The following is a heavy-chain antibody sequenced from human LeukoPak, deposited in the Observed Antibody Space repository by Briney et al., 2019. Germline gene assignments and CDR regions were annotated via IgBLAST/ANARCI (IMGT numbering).Heavy chain of an antibody. J-gene: IGHJ6*04. CDR1: EFTFSDYG. CDR3: AELGITMIGGV. D-gene: IGHD3-10*02. CDR2: IQYDGRNK. V-gene: IGHV3-30*02. Sequence: GGSLRLSCAASEFTFSDYGMHWVRQAPGKGLEWVAFIQYDGRNKYYADSVKGRFTISRDNAKNSLYLQMNSLRAEDTAVYYCAELGITMIGGVWGKGTTVTISS.